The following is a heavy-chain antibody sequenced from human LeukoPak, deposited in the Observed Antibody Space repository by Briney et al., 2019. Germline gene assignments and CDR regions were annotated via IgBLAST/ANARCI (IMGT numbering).Heavy chain of an antibody. J-gene: IGHJ5*02. CDR3: ARGIAAPGARWFDP. CDR1: GYKLTDYW. CDR2: IDPNSGGT. Sequence: ASVKVSCKAFGYKLTDYWIHWVRQAPGQGLEWMGWIDPNSGGTNYAQNFKGRVTLTRDTSISTVYMEMSRLISDDTAVYYCARGIAAPGARWFDPWSQGTLVTVSS. V-gene: IGHV1-2*02. D-gene: IGHD6-13*01.